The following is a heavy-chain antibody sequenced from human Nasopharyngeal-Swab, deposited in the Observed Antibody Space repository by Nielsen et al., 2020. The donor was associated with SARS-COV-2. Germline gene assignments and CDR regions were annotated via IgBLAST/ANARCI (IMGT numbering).Heavy chain of an antibody. CDR3: ARGSPRSGMDV. CDR2: INHSGST. Sequence: SETLSLTCAVYGGSFSGYYWSWIRQPPGKGMEWIGEINHSGSTNYNPSLKGRVTISVDTSKNQFSLTLSSVTAADTAVYYCARGSPRSGMDVWGQGTTVTVSS. J-gene: IGHJ6*02. CDR1: GGSFSGYY. V-gene: IGHV4-34*01.